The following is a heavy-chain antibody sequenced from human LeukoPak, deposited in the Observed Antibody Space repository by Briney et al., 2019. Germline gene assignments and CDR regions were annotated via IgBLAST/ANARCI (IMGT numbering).Heavy chain of an antibody. J-gene: IGHJ4*02. CDR3: ARERDNWDLDS. CDR2: MNPNSGHT. V-gene: IGHV1-8*01. D-gene: IGHD1-20*01. CDR1: AYTFISYD. Sequence: ASVKVSCKASAYTFISYDINWVRQATGQGPEWMGWMNPNSGHTGYAQKFQGRVTMTRDTSISTAYMELSSLRSEDTAVYYCARERDNWDLDSWGQGTLVTVSS.